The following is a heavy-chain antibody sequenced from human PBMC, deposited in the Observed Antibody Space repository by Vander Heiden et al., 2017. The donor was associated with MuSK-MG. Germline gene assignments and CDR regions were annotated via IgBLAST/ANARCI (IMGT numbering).Heavy chain of an antibody. V-gene: IGHV3-21*01. Sequence: EVQLVESGGGLVKPGGSLRLSCSASGFTFRCYSINWVRQAPGKGLEWVSSISSSSSYRYCADSVKGRFTISRDNAKNSLYLQMNSLRAEDTAVYYCATAKTAYYFDYWVQVTLVTSPQ. CDR2: ISSSSSYR. CDR1: GFTFRCYS. CDR3: ATAKTAYYFDY. J-gene: IGHJ4*02.